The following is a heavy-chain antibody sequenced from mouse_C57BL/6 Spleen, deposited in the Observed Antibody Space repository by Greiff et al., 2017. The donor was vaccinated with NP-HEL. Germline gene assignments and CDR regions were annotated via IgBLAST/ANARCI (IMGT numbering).Heavy chain of an antibody. CDR1: GYTFTNYW. D-gene: IGHD2-5*01. J-gene: IGHJ4*01. Sequence: VQLQQSGAELVRPGTSVKMSCKASGYTFTNYWIGWAKQRPGHGLEWIGDIYPGGGYTNYNEKFKGKATLTADKSSSTAYMQFSSLTSEDSAIYYCARRRAYYSNPLNYAMDYWGQGTSVTVSS. V-gene: IGHV1-63*01. CDR3: ARRRAYYSNPLNYAMDY. CDR2: IYPGGGYT.